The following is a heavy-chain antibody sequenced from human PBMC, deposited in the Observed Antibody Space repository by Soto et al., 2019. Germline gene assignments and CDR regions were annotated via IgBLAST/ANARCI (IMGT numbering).Heavy chain of an antibody. CDR2: ISYDGSNK. CDR1: GFTFSSYG. V-gene: IGHV3-30*18. Sequence: QVQLVESGGGVVQPGRSLRLSCAASGFTFSSYGMHWVRQAPGKGLEWVAVISYDGSNKYYADSVKGRFTISRDNSKNTLYLQRNSLRAEDTAVYYCAKDSGVEMATIFDYWGQGTLVTVSS. J-gene: IGHJ4*02. D-gene: IGHD5-12*01. CDR3: AKDSGVEMATIFDY.